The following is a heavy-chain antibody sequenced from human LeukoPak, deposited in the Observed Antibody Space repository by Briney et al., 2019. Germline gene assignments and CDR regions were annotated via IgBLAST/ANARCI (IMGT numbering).Heavy chain of an antibody. CDR2: MNPNSGNT. V-gene: IGHV1-8*03. J-gene: IGHJ5*02. D-gene: IGHD5-12*01. Sequence: ASVKVSCKASGYTFTSYDINWVRQATGQGLEWMGWMNPNSGNTGYAQKFQGRVTITRNTSISTAYMELSSLRSEDTAVYYCARGAKYSGWFDPWGQGTLVTVSS. CDR1: GYTFTSYD. CDR3: ARGAKYSGWFDP.